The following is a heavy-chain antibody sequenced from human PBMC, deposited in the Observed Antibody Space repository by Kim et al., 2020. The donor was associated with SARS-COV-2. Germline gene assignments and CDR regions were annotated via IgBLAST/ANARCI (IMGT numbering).Heavy chain of an antibody. V-gene: IGHV3-23*01. CDR3: AKGASITIFGVAIIPVLPEYYCDS. Sequence: GGSLRLSCAASGFTFSSYAMSWVRQAPGKGLEWVSAISGSGGSTYYADSVKGRFTTSRDNSKNTLYLQMNSLRAEDTAVYYCAKGASITIFGVAIIPVLPEYYCDSWGQGTLVTVSS. CDR2: ISGSGGST. J-gene: IGHJ4*02. CDR1: GFTFSSYA. D-gene: IGHD3-3*01.